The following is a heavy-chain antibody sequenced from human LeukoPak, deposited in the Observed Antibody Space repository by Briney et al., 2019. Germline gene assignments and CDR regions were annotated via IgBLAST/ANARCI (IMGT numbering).Heavy chain of an antibody. CDR3: ASEGSGSFYNPFDY. CDR2: TKQEGGDK. V-gene: IGHV3-7*01. D-gene: IGHD3-10*01. CDR1: GFTFSSYW. Sequence: GGSLRLSCTASGFTFSSYWMTWVRQAPGKGLEWVATTKQEGGDKYYVDSVKGRFTVSRDNAKNSLYLEMNNLRAEDTAVYYCASEGSGSFYNPFDYWGQGTLVTVSS. J-gene: IGHJ4*02.